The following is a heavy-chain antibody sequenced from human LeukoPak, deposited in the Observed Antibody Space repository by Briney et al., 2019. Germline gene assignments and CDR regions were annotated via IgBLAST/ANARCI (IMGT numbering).Heavy chain of an antibody. CDR2: IIPIFGTA. CDR1: GGTFSSYA. Sequence: SVKVSCTASGGTFSSYAISWVRQAPGQGLEWMGGIIPIFGTANYAQKFQGRVTITADESTSTAYMELSSLRSEDTAVYYCAAPIAAADNPYGVDVWGQGTTVTVSS. CDR3: AAPIAAADNPYGVDV. J-gene: IGHJ6*02. D-gene: IGHD6-13*01. V-gene: IGHV1-69*01.